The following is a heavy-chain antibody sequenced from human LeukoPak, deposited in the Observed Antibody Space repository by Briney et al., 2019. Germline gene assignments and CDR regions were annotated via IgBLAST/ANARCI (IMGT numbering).Heavy chain of an antibody. V-gene: IGHV3-20*04. CDR2: INWNGGST. CDR3: ARVRSPLYSSSWSRSEYYFDY. D-gene: IGHD6-13*01. Sequence: GGSLRLSCAASGFIFDDYGMSWVRQVPGKGLEWVSGINWNGGSTGYADSVEGRFTISRDNAKSSLYLQMNSLRAEDTALYYCARVRSPLYSSSWSRSEYYFDYWGQGTLVTVSS. J-gene: IGHJ4*02. CDR1: GFIFDDYG.